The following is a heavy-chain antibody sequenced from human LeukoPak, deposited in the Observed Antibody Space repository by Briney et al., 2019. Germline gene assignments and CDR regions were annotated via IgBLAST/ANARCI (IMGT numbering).Heavy chain of an antibody. V-gene: IGHV4-34*01. CDR2: IYYSGST. Sequence: SETLSLTCAVYGGSFSGYYWSWIRQPPGKGLEWIGSIYYSGSTYYNPSLKSRVTISVDTSKNQFSLKLSSVTAADTAVYYCARPIFYDILTGYPTVGWFDPWGQGTLVTVSS. CDR3: ARPIFYDILTGYPTVGWFDP. CDR1: GGSFSGYY. J-gene: IGHJ5*02. D-gene: IGHD3-9*01.